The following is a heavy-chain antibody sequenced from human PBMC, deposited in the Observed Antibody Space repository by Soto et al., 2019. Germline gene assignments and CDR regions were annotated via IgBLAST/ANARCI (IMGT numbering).Heavy chain of an antibody. CDR2: IYYSGST. D-gene: IGHD1-26*01. V-gene: IGHV4-59*01. CDR1: GGSISSYY. CDR3: ARGVSGSYSSFDY. J-gene: IGHJ4*02. Sequence: QVQLQESGPGLVKPSETLSLTCTVSGGSISSYYWSWIRQPPGKGLEWIGYIYYSGSTNYNPSLKSRVTISVDTSKNQFSLKLSSVTAADTAVYYCARGVSGSYSSFDYWGQGTLVTVSS.